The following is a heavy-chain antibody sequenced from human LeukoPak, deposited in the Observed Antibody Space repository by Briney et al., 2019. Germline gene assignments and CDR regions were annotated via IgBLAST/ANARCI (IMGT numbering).Heavy chain of an antibody. V-gene: IGHV3-11*06. CDR3: ARVGATWNFQH. D-gene: IGHD1-26*01. CDR1: GFTFGDYY. CDR2: ISSSSSDT. Sequence: GGSLRLSCAASGFTFGDYYLTWIRQAPGKGLEWVSYISSSSSDTNYADSVRGRFTISRDNANKSLYLQMNSLRDEDTAVYYCARVGATWNFQHWGQGALFTVSS. J-gene: IGHJ1*01.